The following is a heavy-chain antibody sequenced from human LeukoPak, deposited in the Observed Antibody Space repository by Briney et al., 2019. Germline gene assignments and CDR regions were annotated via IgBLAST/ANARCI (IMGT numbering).Heavy chain of an antibody. V-gene: IGHV4-59*01. Sequence: SETLSLTCTVSGGSISSYYWSWIRQPPGKGLEWIGYIYYSGSTNYNPSLKSRVIISVDTSKNQFSLKLSSVTAADTAVYYCARDRASGYYNYWGQGTLVTVSS. D-gene: IGHD3-22*01. CDR3: ARDRASGYYNY. J-gene: IGHJ4*02. CDR2: IYYSGST. CDR1: GGSISSYY.